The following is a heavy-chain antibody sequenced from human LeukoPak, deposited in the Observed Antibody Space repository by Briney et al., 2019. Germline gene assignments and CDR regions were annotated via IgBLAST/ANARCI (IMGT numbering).Heavy chain of an antibody. CDR1: GFTFSSYW. V-gene: IGHV3-74*01. CDR3: ARVDTAMGWAFDI. J-gene: IGHJ3*02. D-gene: IGHD5-18*01. Sequence: GGSLRLSCAASGFTFSSYWMHWVRQAPGKGMVWVSRINSDGRSTSYADSVKGRFTISRDNAKNTLYLQMNSLRAEDTAVYYCARVDTAMGWAFDIWGQGTMVTVSS. CDR2: INSDGRST.